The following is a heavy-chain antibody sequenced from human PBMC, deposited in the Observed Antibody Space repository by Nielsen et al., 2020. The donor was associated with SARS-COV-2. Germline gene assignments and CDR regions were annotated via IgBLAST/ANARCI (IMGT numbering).Heavy chain of an antibody. CDR1: GFTFSSYA. J-gene: IGHJ3*02. CDR2: ISGSGGST. Sequence: GESLKISCAASGFTFSSYAMSWVRQAPGKGLEWVSAISGSGGSTYYADSVKGRFTISRDNSKNTLYLQMNSLRAEDTAVYYCARVRTISYYDFWSGYYGAFDIWGQGTMVTVSS. CDR3: ARVRTISYYDFWSGYYGAFDI. V-gene: IGHV3-23*01. D-gene: IGHD3-3*01.